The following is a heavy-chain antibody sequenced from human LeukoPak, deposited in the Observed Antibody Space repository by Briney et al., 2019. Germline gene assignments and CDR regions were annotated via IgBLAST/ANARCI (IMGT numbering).Heavy chain of an antibody. CDR1: GGSISSYF. CDR3: ARGDWVPSGYEEITEFDP. Sequence: PSETLSLTCTVSGGSISSYFWSWIRQPPGQGLEWIGYIYDSGSTNYNPSLKSRVTISVDTSRNQFSLKLNSVTAADTAVYYCARGDWVPSGYEEITEFDPWGQGTLVTVSS. CDR2: IYDSGST. D-gene: IGHD5-12*01. V-gene: IGHV4-59*01. J-gene: IGHJ5*02.